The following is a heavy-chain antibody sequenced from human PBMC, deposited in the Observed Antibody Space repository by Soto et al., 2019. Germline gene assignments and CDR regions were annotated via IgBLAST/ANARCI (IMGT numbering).Heavy chain of an antibody. J-gene: IGHJ6*02. Sequence: PGESLKISCKGSGYSFTSYWIAWVRQMPGKGLEWMGIIYPGDSDTRYSPSFQGQVTISADKSISTAYLQWSSLKASDTAMYYCARPREAGKYYYGVDFWGQGTTVTVSS. CDR1: GYSFTSYW. CDR2: IYPGDSDT. V-gene: IGHV5-51*01. D-gene: IGHD6-19*01. CDR3: ARPREAGKYYYGVDF.